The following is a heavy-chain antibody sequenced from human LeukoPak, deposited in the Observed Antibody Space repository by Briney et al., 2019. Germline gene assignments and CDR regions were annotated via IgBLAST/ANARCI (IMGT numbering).Heavy chain of an antibody. Sequence: GASVKVSCKASGGTFTSYAISWVGKAPGQGLEWMGGIIPIFVKANYAQKFQGRVTITADESTSTAYMELSSLRSEDTAVYYCARGPPYPNYYDSSGYYRPPDYWGQGTLVTVSS. V-gene: IGHV1-69*13. CDR3: ARGPPYPNYYDSSGYYRPPDY. CDR1: GGTFTSYA. CDR2: IIPIFVKA. J-gene: IGHJ4*02. D-gene: IGHD3-22*01.